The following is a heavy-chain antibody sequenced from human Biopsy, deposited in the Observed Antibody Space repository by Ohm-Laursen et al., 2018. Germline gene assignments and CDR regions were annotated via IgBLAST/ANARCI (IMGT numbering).Heavy chain of an antibody. CDR3: ASHDSSGWWFFDN. D-gene: IGHD6-19*01. CDR1: RDSISNYY. V-gene: IGHV4-59*01. Sequence: TLSLTWAVSRDSISNYYWTWIRQSPGKGLEWIGYIYYTGSANYNPSLRSRVTLSLDTSKNQFSLRLTSVTAADTAVYYCASHDSSGWWFFDNWGQGTLVTVS. J-gene: IGHJ4*02. CDR2: IYYTGSA.